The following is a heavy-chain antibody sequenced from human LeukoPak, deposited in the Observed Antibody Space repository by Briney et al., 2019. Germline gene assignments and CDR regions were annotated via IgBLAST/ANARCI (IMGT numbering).Heavy chain of an antibody. CDR1: GGSISSSSYY. D-gene: IGHD6-19*01. V-gene: IGHV4-39*01. J-gene: IGHJ4*02. Sequence: SETLSLTCTVSGGSISSSSYYWGWIRQPPGKGVEWIGSIYYSGSTYYNPSLKSRVTISVDTSKNQFSLKLSSVTAADTAVYYCARHGIAVAGSFDYWGQGTLVTVSS. CDR2: IYYSGST. CDR3: ARHGIAVAGSFDY.